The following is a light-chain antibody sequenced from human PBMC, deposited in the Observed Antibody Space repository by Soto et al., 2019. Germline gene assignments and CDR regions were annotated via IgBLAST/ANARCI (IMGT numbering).Light chain of an antibody. CDR1: QSTYIN. Sequence: EIVMTQSPATLSVSPGERATLSCRASQSTYINLAWYQHKPGQAPRLLIYGASTRATAIPARFSGSGSGTEFTLTISGLQSEDFAVYYCQQYNKWPLTFGGGTKVEI. CDR3: QQYNKWPLT. V-gene: IGKV3-15*01. J-gene: IGKJ4*01. CDR2: GAS.